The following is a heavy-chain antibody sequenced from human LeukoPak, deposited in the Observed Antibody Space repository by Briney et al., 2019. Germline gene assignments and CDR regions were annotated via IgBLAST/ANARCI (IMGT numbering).Heavy chain of an antibody. CDR1: GFTFSTYY. J-gene: IGHJ4*02. D-gene: IGHD6-6*01. V-gene: IGHV3-21*01. Sequence: GGSLRLSCAASGFTFSTYYMNWVRQAPGRGLEWVSFITGSSSYIYYTDSVKGRFTISRDNAKNSLFLQMNSLRDEDTAVYYCANGFSSSPYFDYWGQGTLVTVSS. CDR2: ITGSSSYI. CDR3: ANGFSSSPYFDY.